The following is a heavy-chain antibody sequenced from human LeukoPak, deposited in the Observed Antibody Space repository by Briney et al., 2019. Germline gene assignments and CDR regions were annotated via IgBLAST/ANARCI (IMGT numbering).Heavy chain of an antibody. CDR2: ISGSGGNT. CDR3: AKAPGSSTSWPFDY. J-gene: IGHJ4*02. CDR1: GFTFTSYA. D-gene: IGHD2-2*01. Sequence: GGSLRLSCAASGFTFTSYAMSWVRQAPGKGLEWVSAISGSGGNTYYADSVQGRFTISRDNSKNMFYLQMNSLRAEDTAVYYCAKAPGSSTSWPFDYWGQGTLVTVSS. V-gene: IGHV3-23*01.